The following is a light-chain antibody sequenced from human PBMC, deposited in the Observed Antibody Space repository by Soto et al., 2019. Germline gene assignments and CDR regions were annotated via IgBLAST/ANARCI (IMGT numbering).Light chain of an antibody. CDR2: DAS. V-gene: IGKV1-13*02. CDR1: QGISNA. Sequence: AIQLTQTPXXLXXXXGXXXTXXCRASQGISNALAWYQHKPGKAPKLLIYDASSLQSGVPSRFSGSGSGTDFTLTISSLQPEDFATYYCQQSYSTPITFGQGTRLEI. CDR3: QQSYSTPIT. J-gene: IGKJ5*01.